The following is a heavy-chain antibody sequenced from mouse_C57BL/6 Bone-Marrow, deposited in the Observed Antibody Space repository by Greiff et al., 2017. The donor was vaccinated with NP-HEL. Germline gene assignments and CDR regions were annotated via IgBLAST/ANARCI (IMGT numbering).Heavy chain of an antibody. CDR2: ISYSGST. J-gene: IGHJ1*03. CDR1: GYSITSGYD. Sequence: EVQLKESGPGMVKPSQSLSLTCTVTGYSITSGYDWHWIRHFPGNKLEWMGYISYSGSTNYNPSLKSRISITHDTSKNHFFLKLNSVTTEDTATYYCARVGGNYGYFDVWGTGTTVTVSS. V-gene: IGHV3-1*01. D-gene: IGHD1-1*02. CDR3: ARVGGNYGYFDV.